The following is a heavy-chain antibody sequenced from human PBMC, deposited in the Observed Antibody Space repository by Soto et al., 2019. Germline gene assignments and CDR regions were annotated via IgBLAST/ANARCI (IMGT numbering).Heavy chain of an antibody. Sequence: GASVKVSFKASGCTFSSYAISWVRQAPGQGLEWMGGTIPIFGTANYAQKFQGRVTITADESTSTAYMELSSLRSEDTAVYYCARNKPVPVGATPAGFYYYGMDVWGQGTTVTVSS. J-gene: IGHJ6*02. D-gene: IGHD1-26*01. CDR3: ARNKPVPVGATPAGFYYYGMDV. V-gene: IGHV1-69*13. CDR2: TIPIFGTA. CDR1: GCTFSSYA.